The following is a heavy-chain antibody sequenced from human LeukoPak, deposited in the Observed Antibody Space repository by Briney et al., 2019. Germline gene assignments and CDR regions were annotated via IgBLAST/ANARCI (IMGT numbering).Heavy chain of an antibody. Sequence: PGGSLRLSCAASGFIFSSHGMTWVRQTPGKGLEWVSSISTSGGGTVYADSLRGRVTISRDNSKNMLYLEMNSLRAEDTAVYSCARNLLGSESYSWHFDLWGRGTLVTVSS. J-gene: IGHJ2*01. CDR3: ARNLLGSESYSWHFDL. CDR2: ISTSGGGT. CDR1: GFIFSSHG. V-gene: IGHV3-23*01. D-gene: IGHD1-26*01.